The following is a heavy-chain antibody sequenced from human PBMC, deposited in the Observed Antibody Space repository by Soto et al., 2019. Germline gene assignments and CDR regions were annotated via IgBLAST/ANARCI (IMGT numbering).Heavy chain of an antibody. D-gene: IGHD2-2*01. CDR1: GGSIRSYY. V-gene: IGHV4-59*01. CDR2: IHYSGST. CDR3: ARARYQLLHPYYYGMDV. Sequence: QVQLQESGPGLVKPSETLSLTCTVSGGSIRSYYWSWIRQSPGKGLEWLGYIHYSGSTKSNPSLKSRVTISVDTSRNQVSLKLSSVTAADSAVYFCARARYQLLHPYYYGMDVWGQGTTVTVSS. J-gene: IGHJ6*02.